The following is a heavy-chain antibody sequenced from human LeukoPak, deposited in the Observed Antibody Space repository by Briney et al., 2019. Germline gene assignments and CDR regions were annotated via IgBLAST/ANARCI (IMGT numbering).Heavy chain of an antibody. J-gene: IGHJ4*02. Sequence: SVKVSRKASGGTFSRYTISWVRQAPGQGLEWMGRIIPILGIANYAQKFQGRVTITADKSTSTAYMEMSSLRSEDTAVYYCARGSGSGSYYNELGGYYWGQGTLVTVSS. D-gene: IGHD3-10*01. V-gene: IGHV1-69*02. CDR3: ARGSGSGSYYNELGGYY. CDR1: GGTFSRYT. CDR2: IIPILGIA.